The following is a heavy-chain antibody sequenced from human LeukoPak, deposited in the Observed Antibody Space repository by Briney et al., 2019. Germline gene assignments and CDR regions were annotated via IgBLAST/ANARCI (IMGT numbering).Heavy chain of an antibody. Sequence: GGSLRLSCAASGFTFDDYAMHWIRQAPGKGLEWVSGISWNSGSIGYADSVKGRFTISRDNAKNSLYLQMNSLRAEDTALYYCAKGTRTGYSSSWYSAYFDYWGQGTLVTVSS. CDR1: GFTFDDYA. D-gene: IGHD6-13*01. J-gene: IGHJ4*02. V-gene: IGHV3-9*01. CDR3: AKGTRTGYSSSWYSAYFDY. CDR2: ISWNSGSI.